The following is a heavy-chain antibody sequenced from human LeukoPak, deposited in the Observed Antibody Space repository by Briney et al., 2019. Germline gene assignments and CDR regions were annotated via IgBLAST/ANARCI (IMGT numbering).Heavy chain of an antibody. V-gene: IGHV3-33*01. CDR3: ARDYYDSSGYPSFDP. J-gene: IGHJ5*02. Sequence: GRSLRLSSAASGFTFSNYDMHWVRQAPGKGLDWVAVIWYDGSNKYYADSVKGRFAISRDNSKNTLYLQMNSLRAEDTAVYYCARDYYDSSGYPSFDPWGQGTLVTVSS. CDR2: IWYDGSNK. D-gene: IGHD3-22*01. CDR1: GFTFSNYD.